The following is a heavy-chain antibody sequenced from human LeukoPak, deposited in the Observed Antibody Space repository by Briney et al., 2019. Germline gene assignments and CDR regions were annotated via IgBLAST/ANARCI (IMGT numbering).Heavy chain of an antibody. CDR2: ISAYNGNT. Sequence: GASLKVSCKASVYTFSSDGISWVRHAPGEGLEWMGWISAYNGNTNYKQKLQGRVNMTTATSTSTAYMELRSLRSDDTAVYYCARSPFSYYDSSGDYWARFYYYYGRDVWSQGTTVTVS. J-gene: IGHJ6*02. D-gene: IGHD3-22*01. CDR3: ARSPFSYYDSSGDYWARFYYYYGRDV. CDR1: VYTFSSDG. V-gene: IGHV1-18*01.